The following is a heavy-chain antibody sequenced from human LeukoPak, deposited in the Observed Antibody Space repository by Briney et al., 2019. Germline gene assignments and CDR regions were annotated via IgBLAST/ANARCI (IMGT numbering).Heavy chain of an antibody. Sequence: SETLSLTCTVSGGSISSSSHYWGWIRQPPGKGLEWIGSIYYSGSTYYNPSLKSRVTISVDTSKNQFSLKLSSVTAADTAVYYCASQEPYCSSTNCPPYYYYLDVWGKGTTVTVSS. CDR2: IYYSGST. J-gene: IGHJ6*03. CDR3: ASQEPYCSSTNCPPYYYYLDV. V-gene: IGHV4-39*07. D-gene: IGHD2-2*01. CDR1: GGSISSSSHY.